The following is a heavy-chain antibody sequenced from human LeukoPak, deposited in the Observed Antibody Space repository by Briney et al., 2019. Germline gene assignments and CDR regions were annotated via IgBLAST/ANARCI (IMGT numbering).Heavy chain of an antibody. CDR2: INSDGSNT. Sequence: GGSPSLSCAASGYTFSSYWMHWVRHAPERGLVWVSRINSDGSNTSYADSVKGRFTISRDNAKNTLYLQMNSVRAEDTAVYYCARGGYWFDPWGQGTLVTVSS. CDR3: ARGGYWFDP. J-gene: IGHJ5*02. V-gene: IGHV3-74*01. CDR1: GYTFSSYW. D-gene: IGHD2-15*01.